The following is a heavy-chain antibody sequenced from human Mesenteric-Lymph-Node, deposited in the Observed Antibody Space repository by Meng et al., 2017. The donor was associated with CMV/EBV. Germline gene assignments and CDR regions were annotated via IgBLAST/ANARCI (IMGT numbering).Heavy chain of an antibody. V-gene: IGHV1-2*02. CDR1: GYTFAGYF. CDR2: INPNSGST. J-gene: IGHJ4*02. CDR3: AKAQSLYPYYDDSGPDY. D-gene: IGHD3-22*01. Sequence: GESLKISCKSSGYTFAGYFIHWVRQAPGQGLEWMGWINPNSGSTNPAQKFQGRVTMTRDTSISTAYMELSSLRSDDTAMYYCAKAQSLYPYYDDSGPDYWGQGTLVTVSS.